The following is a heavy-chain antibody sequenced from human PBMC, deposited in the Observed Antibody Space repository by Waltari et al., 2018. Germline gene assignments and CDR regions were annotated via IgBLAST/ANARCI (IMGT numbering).Heavy chain of an antibody. J-gene: IGHJ4*02. D-gene: IGHD3-10*01. CDR1: RGTFSTYI. CDR2: VDPIVGTA. Sequence: QVQLVQSGAEVKKPGSSVKVSCEASRGTFSTYIITGVRQAPGHGVEWMGGVDPIVGTANYAENFQGRITIAADEATSTAYMELSSLTSEDTAVYYCARLYYYGSGTYYYFDYWGQGTLVTVSS. CDR3: ARLYYYGSGTYYYFDY. V-gene: IGHV1-69*01.